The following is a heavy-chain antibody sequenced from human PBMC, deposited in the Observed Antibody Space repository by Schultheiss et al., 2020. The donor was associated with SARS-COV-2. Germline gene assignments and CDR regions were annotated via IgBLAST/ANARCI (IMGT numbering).Heavy chain of an antibody. J-gene: IGHJ5*02. CDR1: GFTFSSYA. CDR2: ISYDGSNK. V-gene: IGHV3-30-3*01. CDR3: ARDREECSSTSCYFWFDP. D-gene: IGHD2-2*01. Sequence: GGSLRLSCAASGFTFSSYAMHWVRQAPGKGLEWVAVISYDGSNKYYADSVKGRFTISRDNAKNSLYLQMNSLRDEDTAVYYCARDREECSSTSCYFWFDPWGQGTLVTVSS.